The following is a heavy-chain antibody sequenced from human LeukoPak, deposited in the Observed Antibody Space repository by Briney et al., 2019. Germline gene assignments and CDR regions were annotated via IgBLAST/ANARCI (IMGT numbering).Heavy chain of an antibody. J-gene: IGHJ3*02. CDR1: GFTFSDYY. Sequence: PGGSLRLSCAASGFTFSDYYMSWIRQAPGKGLEWVSYISSSGSTIYYADSVKGRFSISRDNSKNTVYLQMNSLRVEDTAVYYCARELREHGVFDIWGQGTMVTVSS. CDR3: ARELREHGVFDI. V-gene: IGHV3-11*01. D-gene: IGHD1-26*01. CDR2: ISSSGSTI.